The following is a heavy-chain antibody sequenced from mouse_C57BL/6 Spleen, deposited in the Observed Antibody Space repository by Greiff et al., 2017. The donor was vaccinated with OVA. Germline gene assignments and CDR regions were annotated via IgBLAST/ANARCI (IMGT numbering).Heavy chain of an antibody. J-gene: IGHJ2*01. D-gene: IGHD1-1*02. V-gene: IGHV5-16*01. CDR2: INYDGSST. CDR1: GFTFSDYY. Sequence: EVMLVEPEGGLVQPGSSVKLSCTASGFTFSDYYMAWVRQVPEKGLEWVANINYDGSSTYYLDSLKSRFIISRDNAKNILYLQMSSLKSEDTATYYCARDRGSSFDYWGQGTTLTVSS. CDR3: ARDRGSSFDY.